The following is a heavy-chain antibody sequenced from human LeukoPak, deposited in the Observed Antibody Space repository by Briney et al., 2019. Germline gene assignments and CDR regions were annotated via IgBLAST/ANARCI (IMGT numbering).Heavy chain of an antibody. CDR2: ISAYNGNT. CDR1: GYTFTSYG. CDR3: ARASGIAAAGYQ. J-gene: IGHJ4*02. Sequence: ASVKVSCKASGYTFTSYGISWVRQAPGQGLEWMGWISAYNGNTNYAQKLQGRVTMTRDMSTSTVYMELSSLRSEDTAVYYCARASGIAAAGYQWGQGTLVTVSS. V-gene: IGHV1-18*01. D-gene: IGHD6-13*01.